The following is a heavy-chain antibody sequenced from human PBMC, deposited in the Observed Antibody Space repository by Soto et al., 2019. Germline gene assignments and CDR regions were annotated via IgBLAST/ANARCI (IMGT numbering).Heavy chain of an antibody. CDR3: ARGVGGSSWSLFDY. Sequence: LILSCAASGFTFSSYSINWVRHAPGKGLEWVSSISSSSSYIYYADSVKGRFTISRDNAKNSLYLQMNSLRAEDTAVYYCARGVGGSSWSLFDYWGQGTLVTVSS. CDR2: ISSSSSYI. CDR1: GFTFSSYS. V-gene: IGHV3-21*01. J-gene: IGHJ4*02. D-gene: IGHD6-13*01.